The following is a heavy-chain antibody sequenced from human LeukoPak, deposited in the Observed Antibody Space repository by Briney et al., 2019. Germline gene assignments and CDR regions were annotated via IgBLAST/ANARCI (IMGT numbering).Heavy chain of an antibody. CDR1: GGTFSSYA. CDR3: AGVDTAMVYFYYGMDV. D-gene: IGHD5-18*01. J-gene: IGHJ6*04. V-gene: IGHV1-69*06. CDR2: IIPIFGTA. Sequence: ASVKVSCKASGGTFSSYAISWVRQAPGQGLEWMGGIIPIFGTANYAQKFQGRVTITADKSTSTAYMELSSLRSEDTAVYYCAGVDTAMVYFYYGMDVWGKGTTVTVSP.